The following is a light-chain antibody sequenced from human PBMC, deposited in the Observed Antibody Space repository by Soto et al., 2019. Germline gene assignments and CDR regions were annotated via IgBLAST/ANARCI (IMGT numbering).Light chain of an antibody. CDR3: AAWDGRLSGVV. CDR2: RND. Sequence: QSVLTQPPSASGTPGQRVTISCSGDSSNIGSNFVYWYQQLPGTAPKLLIYRNDQRPSGVSDRFSGSRPGTSASLAIGGLRSEDEGEYYCAAWDGRLSGVVFGGGTQLTVL. CDR1: SSNIGSNF. J-gene: IGLJ2*01. V-gene: IGLV1-47*01.